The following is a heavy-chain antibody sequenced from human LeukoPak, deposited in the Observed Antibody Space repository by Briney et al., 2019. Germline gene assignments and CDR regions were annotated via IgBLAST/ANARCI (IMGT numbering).Heavy chain of an antibody. Sequence: PGKSLRLSCAASGFTFRSYAIHWVRQAPGKGLEWVAFISWDGTIKYYADSVKGRFSISRDNSKNTLSLQMNSLRGEDTAVYYCAKDGGSWYYFDSWGQGTLVTVSS. CDR3: AKDGGSWYYFDS. CDR2: ISWDGTIK. CDR1: GFTFRSYA. D-gene: IGHD6-13*01. J-gene: IGHJ4*02. V-gene: IGHV3-30-3*01.